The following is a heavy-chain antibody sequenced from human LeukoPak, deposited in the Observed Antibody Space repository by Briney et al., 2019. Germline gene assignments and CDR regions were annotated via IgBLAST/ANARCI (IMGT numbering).Heavy chain of an antibody. CDR3: ARGQVYSGWFDY. D-gene: IGHD6-19*01. CDR2: IYYSGST. Sequence: PSETLSLTCTVSGGSNSSYYWSWLRQPPGKGPEWIGYIYYSGSTNYNPSLKSRVTISVDTSKNQFSLKLSSVTAADTAVYHCARGQVYSGWFDYWGQGTLVTVSS. CDR1: GGSNSSYY. J-gene: IGHJ4*02. V-gene: IGHV4-59*01.